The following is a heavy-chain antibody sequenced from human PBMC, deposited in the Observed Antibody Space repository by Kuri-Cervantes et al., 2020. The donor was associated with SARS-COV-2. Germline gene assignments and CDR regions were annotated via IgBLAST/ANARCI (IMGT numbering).Heavy chain of an antibody. CDR2: IIPIFGTA. CDR3: AREGYSSSSGRFDY. J-gene: IGHJ4*02. Sequence: SVKVSCKASGGTFSSYAISWVRQAPGQGLEWMGGIIPIFGTANYAQKFQGRVTITTDESTSTAYMELSSLRSEGTAVYYCAREGYSSSSGRFDYWGQGTLVTVSS. V-gene: IGHV1-69*05. CDR1: GGTFSSYA. D-gene: IGHD6-6*01.